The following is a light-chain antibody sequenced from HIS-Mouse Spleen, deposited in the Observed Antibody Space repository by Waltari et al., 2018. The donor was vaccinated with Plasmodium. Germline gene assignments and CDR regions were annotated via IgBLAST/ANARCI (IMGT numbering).Light chain of an antibody. J-gene: IGLJ3*02. CDR1: VLAKKY. Sequence: SYELTQPSSVYVSPGQTARITCSGAVLAKKYARWFQQKPGQAPVLVIYKDSERPSGNPERFSGSSSGTTVTLTISGAQVEDEADYYCYSAADNNLVFGGGTKLTVL. CDR3: YSAADNNLV. V-gene: IGLV3-27*01. CDR2: KDS.